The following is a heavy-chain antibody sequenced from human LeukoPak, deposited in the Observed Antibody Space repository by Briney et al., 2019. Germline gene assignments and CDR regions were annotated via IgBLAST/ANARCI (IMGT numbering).Heavy chain of an antibody. Sequence: SETLSLTCTVSGGSISSYYWSWIRQPPGEGLEWIGYIYYSGSTNYNPSLKSRVTISVDTSKNQFSLKLSSVTAADTAVYYCATTTKYYDLWSGLDYWGQGTLVTVSS. CDR3: ATTTKYYDLWSGLDY. J-gene: IGHJ4*02. D-gene: IGHD3-3*01. CDR1: GGSISSYY. V-gene: IGHV4-59*08. CDR2: IYYSGST.